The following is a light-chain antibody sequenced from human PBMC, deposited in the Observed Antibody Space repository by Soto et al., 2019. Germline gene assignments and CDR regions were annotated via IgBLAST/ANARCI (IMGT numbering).Light chain of an antibody. CDR2: AAS. Sequence: DIQMTQSPSSLSASVGDRVTITCRASQGISNYLAWYQQKLGKVPKLLIYAASTLQSGVPSRFSGSGSATDFTLTISSLQAEDVATYYCQKYDSAPYTFGQGTKLEIK. V-gene: IGKV1-27*01. J-gene: IGKJ2*01. CDR1: QGISNY. CDR3: QKYDSAPYT.